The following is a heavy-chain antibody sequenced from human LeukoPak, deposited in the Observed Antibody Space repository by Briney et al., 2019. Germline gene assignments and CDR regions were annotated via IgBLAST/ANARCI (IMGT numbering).Heavy chain of an antibody. D-gene: IGHD5-24*01. V-gene: IGHV3-23*01. Sequence: PGGSLRLSCAASGFTFSTYAMSWVRQAPGKGLEWVSAISGSGGKTYYADSVKGRFTISRDNSKNTLYLQMNSLRAEDTAVYYCAKSWWDVYNYPDYWAREPWSPSPQ. CDR1: GFTFSTYA. CDR3: AKSWWDVYNYPDY. J-gene: IGHJ4*02. CDR2: ISGSGGKT.